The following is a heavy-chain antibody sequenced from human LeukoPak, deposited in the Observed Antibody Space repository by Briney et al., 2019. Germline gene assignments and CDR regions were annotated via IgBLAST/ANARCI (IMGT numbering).Heavy chain of an antibody. Sequence: PSETLSLTCTVSGYSISSGYYWGWIRQPPGKGLEWIGNIYHSGNIYYNPSLKIRVTVSVDMSKNQFSLKLNSVTAADTALYYCARAYSSSWYWNWFDPWGQGTLVTVSS. CDR3: ARAYSSSWYWNWFDP. J-gene: IGHJ5*02. V-gene: IGHV4-38-2*02. CDR1: GYSISSGYY. D-gene: IGHD6-13*01. CDR2: IYHSGNI.